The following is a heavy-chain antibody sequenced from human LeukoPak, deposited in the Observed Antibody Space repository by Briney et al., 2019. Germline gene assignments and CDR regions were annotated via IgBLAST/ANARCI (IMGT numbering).Heavy chain of an antibody. D-gene: IGHD6-19*01. CDR1: GFTFSSYG. CDR2: ISYGGSNK. CDR3: ANLWLAKGDFDY. Sequence: GGSLRLSCAASGFTFSSYGMHWVRQAPGKGLEWVTVISYGGSNKYYADSVKGRFTISRDNSKNTLYLQMNSLKAEDTAVYYCANLWLAKGDFDYWGQGTLVTVSS. V-gene: IGHV3-30*18. J-gene: IGHJ4*02.